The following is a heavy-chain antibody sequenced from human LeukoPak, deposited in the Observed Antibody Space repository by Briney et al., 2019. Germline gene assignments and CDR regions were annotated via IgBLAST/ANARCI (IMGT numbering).Heavy chain of an antibody. CDR2: IRQDGDTK. J-gene: IGHJ4*02. D-gene: IGHD6-13*01. CDR1: GFTFSSYW. CDR3: ARSLPYGTTWYGRSDF. Sequence: GGSLRLSCAASGFTFSSYWMSWVRQAPGKGLEWVANIRQDGDTKYYVDSVKGRFTISRDNAMNSLYLQMNSLRAEDTAIYYCARSLPYGTTWYGRSDFWGQGTLVTVSS. V-gene: IGHV3-7*03.